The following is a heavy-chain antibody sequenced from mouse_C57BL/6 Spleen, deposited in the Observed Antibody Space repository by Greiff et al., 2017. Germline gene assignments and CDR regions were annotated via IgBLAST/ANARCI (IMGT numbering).Heavy chain of an antibody. D-gene: IGHD2-5*01. CDR2: INPSSGYT. V-gene: IGHV1-4*01. J-gene: IGHJ1*03. Sequence: QVQLQQSGAELARPGASVKMSCKASGYTFTSYTMHWVNQRPGQGLEWIGYINPSSGYTKYNQKFKDKATLTADKSSSTAYMQLSSLTSEDSAVSYCARVSYSNYSGAYWYIDVWGTGTTVTVSS. CDR3: ARVSYSNYSGAYWYIDV. CDR1: GYTFTSYT.